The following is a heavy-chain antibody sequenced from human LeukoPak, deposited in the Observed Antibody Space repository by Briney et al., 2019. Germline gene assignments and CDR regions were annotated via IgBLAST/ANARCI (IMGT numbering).Heavy chain of an antibody. D-gene: IGHD6-25*01. V-gene: IGHV3-11*06. J-gene: IGHJ5*02. CDR2: ISSSDYT. Sequence: GGSLRLSCVASGFTFSDYYMSWMRQAPGRGLEWVSYISSSDYTNYADSVRGRFTISRDNAKNSLYLQMNSLRAEDTAFYYCARAPGYSSAWGQGTLVTVSS. CDR3: ARAPGYSSA. CDR1: GFTFSDYY.